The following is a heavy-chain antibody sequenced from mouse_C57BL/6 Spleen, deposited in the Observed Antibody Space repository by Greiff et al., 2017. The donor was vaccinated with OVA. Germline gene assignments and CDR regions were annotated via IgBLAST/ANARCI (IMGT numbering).Heavy chain of an antibody. CDR1: GYTFTDYN. CDR2: INPNNGGT. J-gene: IGHJ1*03. V-gene: IGHV1-22*01. CDR3: ARAPSYYGSSSYWYFDV. Sequence: EVQLQQSGPELVKPGASVKMSCKASGYTFTDYNMHWVKQSHGKSLEWIGYINPNNGGTSYNQKFKGKATLTVNKSSSTAYMELRSLTSEDSAVYYCARAPSYYGSSSYWYFDVWGTGTTVTVSS. D-gene: IGHD1-1*01.